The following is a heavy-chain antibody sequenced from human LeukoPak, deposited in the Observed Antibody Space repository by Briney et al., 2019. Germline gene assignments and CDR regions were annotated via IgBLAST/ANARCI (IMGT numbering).Heavy chain of an antibody. CDR3: AREGLYYYYYYMDV. Sequence: SETLSLTCTVSGGSISSYYWSWIRQPPGKGLEWIGYIYYSGSTNYNPSLKGRVTISVDTSKNQFPLKLSSVTAADTAVYYCAREGLYYYYYYMDVCGKGTTVTVSS. D-gene: IGHD3/OR15-3a*01. V-gene: IGHV4-59*01. J-gene: IGHJ6*03. CDR1: GGSISSYY. CDR2: IYYSGST.